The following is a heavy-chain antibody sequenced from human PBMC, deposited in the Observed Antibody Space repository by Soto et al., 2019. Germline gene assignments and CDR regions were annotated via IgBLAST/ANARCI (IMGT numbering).Heavy chain of an antibody. CDR2: ISSSSSYI. CDR1: GFTFSSYI. CDR3: ASKGVRRYDFWSGYSEKNWFDP. Sequence: GGSLRLSCAASGFTFSSYIMDWVRQAPGKGLEWVLSISSSSSYIYYADSVKGRFTISRDNAKNSLYLQMNSLRAEDTAVYYCASKGVRRYDFWSGYSEKNWFDPWGQGTLVTVSS. J-gene: IGHJ5*02. V-gene: IGHV3-21*01. D-gene: IGHD3-3*01.